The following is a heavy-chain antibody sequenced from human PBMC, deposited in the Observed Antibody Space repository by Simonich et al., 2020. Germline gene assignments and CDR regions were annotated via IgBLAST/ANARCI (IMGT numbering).Heavy chain of an antibody. D-gene: IGHD3-10*01. CDR2: ISSSSSYI. CDR1: GFTFSSYS. V-gene: IGHV3-21*01. CDR3: ARETSYYGSGSYYFDY. J-gene: IGHJ4*02. Sequence: GGGLVKPGGSLRLSCAASGFTFSSYSMTWVRQAPGKGLEWVSSISSSSSYIYSADSVKGRFTISRDNAKNLLYLQMNSLRAEDTAVYYCARETSYYGSGSYYFDYWGQGTLVTVSS.